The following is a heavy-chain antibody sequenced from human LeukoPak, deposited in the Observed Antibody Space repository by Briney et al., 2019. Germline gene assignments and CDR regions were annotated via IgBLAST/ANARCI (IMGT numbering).Heavy chain of an antibody. D-gene: IGHD4-17*01. J-gene: IGHJ3*01. CDR1: GFTFSSYA. Sequence: PGGSLRLSCAASGFTFSSYAMTWVRQAPGKGLQWVSTISVSGENTYYADSVKGRFTISRDISKSTLYLQMNSLRAKDTAVYYCARDYGDAFDVWGQGTMVTVSS. V-gene: IGHV3-23*01. CDR3: ARDYGDAFDV. CDR2: ISVSGENT.